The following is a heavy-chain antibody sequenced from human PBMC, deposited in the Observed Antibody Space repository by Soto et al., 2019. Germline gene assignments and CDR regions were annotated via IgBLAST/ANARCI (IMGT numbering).Heavy chain of an antibody. CDR3: ANYYDSSGYPHGFFQH. J-gene: IGHJ1*01. D-gene: IGHD3-22*01. V-gene: IGHV3-23*01. CDR2: IGGRGDNT. Sequence: EVQLLESGGGLVQPGGFLRLSCAASGLTFSNYAMSWVRQAPGKGLEWVSSIGGRGDNTYYAESVEGRFTISRDISKXXLYLHLNSLRVDDTAIYYCANYYDSSGYPHGFFQHWGQGTLVTVSS. CDR1: GLTFSNYA.